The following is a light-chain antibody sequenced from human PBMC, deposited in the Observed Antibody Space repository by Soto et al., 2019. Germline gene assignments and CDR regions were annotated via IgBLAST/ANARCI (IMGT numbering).Light chain of an antibody. Sequence: SYELTQPPSVSVSPGQTASITCSGEKLGDKYACWYQQKPGQSPVVVIYEDRKRPSGIPERFSGSNSGNTATLTISGTQAMDEADYYCQAWDSSNYVFGTGTKLTVL. J-gene: IGLJ1*01. CDR2: EDR. CDR1: KLGDKY. V-gene: IGLV3-1*01. CDR3: QAWDSSNYV.